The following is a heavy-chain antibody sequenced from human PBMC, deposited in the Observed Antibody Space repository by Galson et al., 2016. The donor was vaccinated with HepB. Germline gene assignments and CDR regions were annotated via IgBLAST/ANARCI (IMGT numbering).Heavy chain of an antibody. CDR3: ARDPAYRYCTGGSCYALRGDV. CDR1: GFTFSSYG. Sequence: SLRLSCAASGFTFSSYGFYWVRQTPGKGLEWVAVISYEGSNKNYADSVKGRFIISRDNSGTTVYLQIDSLRSEDTAVYYCARDPAYRYCTGGSCYALRGDVWGQGTTVTVSS. J-gene: IGHJ6*02. D-gene: IGHD2-15*01. CDR2: ISYEGSNK. V-gene: IGHV3-30*14.